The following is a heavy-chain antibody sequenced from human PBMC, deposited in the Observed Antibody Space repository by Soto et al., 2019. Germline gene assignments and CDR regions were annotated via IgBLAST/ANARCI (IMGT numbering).Heavy chain of an antibody. CDR1: GYTFTSYA. Sequence: ASVKVSCKASGYTFTSYAMHWVRQAPGQGLEWMGWINAGNGNTKYSQKFQGRVTITRDTSASTAYMELSSLRSEDTAVYYCARKSLTVFLNYYGMDVWGQGTTVTVYS. CDR2: INAGNGNT. J-gene: IGHJ6*02. V-gene: IGHV1-3*01. CDR3: ARKSLTVFLNYYGMDV.